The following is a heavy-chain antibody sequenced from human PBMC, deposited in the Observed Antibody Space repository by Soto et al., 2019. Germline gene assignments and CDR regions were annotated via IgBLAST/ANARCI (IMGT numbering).Heavy chain of an antibody. Sequence: VASVKVSCKSSGYTFIMHAIDWVRQAPGIRLEWMGWIYTGNGNTKYSQTFQGRVTITRDTSASTAYMELSNLRSEDTAVYYCARKDELWDSSGPSAYWGQGTLVTVSS. V-gene: IGHV1-3*04. D-gene: IGHD3-22*01. CDR2: IYTGNGNT. CDR3: ARKDELWDSSGPSAY. J-gene: IGHJ4*02. CDR1: GYTFIMHA.